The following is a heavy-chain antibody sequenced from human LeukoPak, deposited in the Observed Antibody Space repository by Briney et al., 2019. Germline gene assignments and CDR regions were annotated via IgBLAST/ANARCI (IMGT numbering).Heavy chain of an antibody. V-gene: IGHV3-33*01. D-gene: IGHD2-21*02. J-gene: IGHJ1*01. Sequence: GGSLRLSCAASGFTFSRYGMHWVRQAPGKGLEWVAVIWYDGSNKYYADSVKGRFTISRDNSKNTLYLQMNSLRAEDTAVYYCAAYCGGDCYPNKYFQHWGQGTLVTVPS. CDR3: AAYCGGDCYPNKYFQH. CDR2: IWYDGSNK. CDR1: GFTFSRYG.